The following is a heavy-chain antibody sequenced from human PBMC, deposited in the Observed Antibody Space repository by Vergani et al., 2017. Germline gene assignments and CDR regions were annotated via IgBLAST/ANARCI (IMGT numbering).Heavy chain of an antibody. CDR2: INYVGRT. CDR3: ARQFWVSQGVGAFET. CDR1: GGSFSGYY. D-gene: IGHD3-16*01. V-gene: IGHV4-34*01. Sequence: QVQLQQWGAGLLKPSETLSLTCAVYGGSFSGYYWSWIRQSPGKGLEWIGSINYVGRTYYIPSLQSRATVFVDTSKNQFSLNLTSVTAADTAVYYCARQFWVSQGVGAFETWGRGTEVSVSS. J-gene: IGHJ3*02.